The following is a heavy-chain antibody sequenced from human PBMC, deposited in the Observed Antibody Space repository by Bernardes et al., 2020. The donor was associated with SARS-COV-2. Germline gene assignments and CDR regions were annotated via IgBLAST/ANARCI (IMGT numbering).Heavy chain of an antibody. D-gene: IGHD3-22*01. CDR2: ISGSGGST. CDR1: GFTFSSYA. CDR3: AKPNNYYDSSVPTGS. J-gene: IGHJ4*02. V-gene: IGHV3-23*01. Sequence: GSLRLSCAASGFTFSSYAMSWVRQAPGKGLEWASAISGSGGSTYYADSVKGRFTISRDNSKNTLYLQMNSLRAEDTAVYYCAKPNNYYDSSVPTGSWGQGTLVTVSS.